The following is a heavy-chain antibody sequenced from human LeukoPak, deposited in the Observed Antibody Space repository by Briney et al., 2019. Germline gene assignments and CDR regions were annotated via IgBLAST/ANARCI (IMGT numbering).Heavy chain of an antibody. J-gene: IGHJ4*02. CDR3: ARDSRCSSTSCYYPKIFDY. V-gene: IGHV4-4*07. CDR2: IYTSGST. CDR1: GGSIRSYY. D-gene: IGHD2-2*01. Sequence: SETLSLTXTVSGGSIRSYYWSWIRQPAGKGLEWIGRIYTSGSTNYNPSLKSRVTMSVDTSKNQFSLKLSSVTAADTAVYYCARDSRCSSTSCYYPKIFDYWGQGTLVTVSS.